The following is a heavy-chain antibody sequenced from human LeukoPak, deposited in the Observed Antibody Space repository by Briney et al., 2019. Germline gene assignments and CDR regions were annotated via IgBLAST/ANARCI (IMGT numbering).Heavy chain of an antibody. CDR1: GGSFSGYY. V-gene: IGHV4-59*01. CDR3: ARVKGARYSGYDGNYYGMDV. D-gene: IGHD5-12*01. Sequence: PSETLSLTCAVYGGSFSGYYWSWIRQPPGKGLEWIGYIYYSGSTNYNPSLKSRVTISVDTSKNQFSLRLSSVTAADTAVYYCARVKGARYSGYDGNYYGMDVWGQGTTVTVSS. CDR2: IYYSGST. J-gene: IGHJ6*02.